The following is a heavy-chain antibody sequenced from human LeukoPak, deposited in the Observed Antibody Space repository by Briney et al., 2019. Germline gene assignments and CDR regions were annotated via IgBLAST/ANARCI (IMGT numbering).Heavy chain of an antibody. V-gene: IGHV4-31*03. CDR3: ARDTYDILTGPDAFDI. D-gene: IGHD3-9*01. CDR2: IYYSGST. J-gene: IGHJ3*02. Sequence: SQTLSLTCTVSGGFISSGGYYWSWIRQHPGKGLEWIGYIYYSGSTYYNPSLKSRVTISVDTSKNQFSLKLSSVTAADTAVYYCARDTYDILTGPDAFDIWGQGTMVTVSS. CDR1: GGFISSGGYY.